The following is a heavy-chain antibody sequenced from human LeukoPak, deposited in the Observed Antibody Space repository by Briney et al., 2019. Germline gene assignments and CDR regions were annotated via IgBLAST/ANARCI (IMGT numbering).Heavy chain of an antibody. Sequence: PGGSLRLSCAASGFTFSTYAMHWVRQAPGKGLQWMTVISNDGNTKYYADSVKGRFTISRDNSKNTLYLQINSLSAEDTAVYYCARAMVRGIPFDYWGQGTLVTVSS. V-gene: IGHV3-30-3*01. CDR1: GFTFSTYA. D-gene: IGHD3-10*01. CDR3: ARAMVRGIPFDY. CDR2: ISNDGNTK. J-gene: IGHJ4*02.